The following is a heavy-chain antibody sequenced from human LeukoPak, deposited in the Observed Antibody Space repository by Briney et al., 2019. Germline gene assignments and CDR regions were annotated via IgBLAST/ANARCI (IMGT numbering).Heavy chain of an antibody. CDR2: ISGSGGST. Sequence: GGSLRLSCAASGFTFSSYAMSWVRQAPGKGLEWVSAISGSGGSTYYADSVKGRFTTSRDNSKNTLYLQMNSLRAEDTAVYYCAKDRSREYSNYGYWGQGTLVTVSS. J-gene: IGHJ4*02. CDR3: AKDRSREYSNYGY. V-gene: IGHV3-23*01. D-gene: IGHD4-11*01. CDR1: GFTFSSYA.